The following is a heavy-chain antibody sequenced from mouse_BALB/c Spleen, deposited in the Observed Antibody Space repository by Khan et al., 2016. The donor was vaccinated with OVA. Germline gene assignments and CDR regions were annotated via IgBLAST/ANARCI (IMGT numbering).Heavy chain of an antibody. D-gene: IGHD3-1*01. CDR3: TRGGYGGFAY. Sequence: QVQLQQSGAELVKPGASVKLSCKASGYTLTSYYMYWVKQRPGKGLEWIGEINPSKGGTNFNEKFKSKATLTVDKSSSTAYMQLSSLTSEDSAVYYCTRGGYGGFAYWSQGTLVTVSA. V-gene: IGHV1S81*02. CDR2: INPSKGGT. J-gene: IGHJ3*01. CDR1: GYTLTSYY.